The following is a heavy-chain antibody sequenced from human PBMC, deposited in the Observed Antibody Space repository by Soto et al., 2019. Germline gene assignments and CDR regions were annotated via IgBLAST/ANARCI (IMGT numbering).Heavy chain of an antibody. CDR1: GFPFSSYA. D-gene: IGHD3-22*01. V-gene: IGHV3-30-3*01. Sequence: GGSLRLSCAASGFPFSSYAMHWVRQAPGKGLEWVAVISYDGSNKYYADSVKGRFTISRDNSKNTLYLQMNSLRAEDTAVYYCAREILPYYYDSSGSSSRDYWGQGTLVTVS. J-gene: IGHJ4*02. CDR3: AREILPYYYDSSGSSSRDY. CDR2: ISYDGSNK.